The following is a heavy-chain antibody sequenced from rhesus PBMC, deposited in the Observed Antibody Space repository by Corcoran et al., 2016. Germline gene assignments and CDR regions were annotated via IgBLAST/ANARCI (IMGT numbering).Heavy chain of an antibody. Sequence: QVTLKESGPALVKPTQTLTLTCTFSGFSLTTSGMGVGWIRQPPGKALEWLALIYWDDDKRYSTSLKSRLTISKDTYKNQVVLTMTNMDPMDTATYYCARNYDKIDYWGQGVLVTVSS. V-gene: IGHV2-152*01. D-gene: IGHD4-11*01. CDR1: GFSLTTSGMG. CDR3: ARNYDKIDY. CDR2: IYWDDDK. J-gene: IGHJ4*01.